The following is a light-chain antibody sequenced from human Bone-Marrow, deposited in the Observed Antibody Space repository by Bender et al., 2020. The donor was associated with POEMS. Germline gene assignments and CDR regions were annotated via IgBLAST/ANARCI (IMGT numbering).Light chain of an antibody. CDR1: DLGDKY. V-gene: IGLV3-1*01. J-gene: IGLJ2*01. CDR3: QAWDTYSVI. CDR2: QDT. Sequence: SYEVTQPPSVSVSPGQTASITCPGDDLGDKYVAWYQQKPGQSPVFVSYQDTKRPSGIPERFSGSSSGNTATLTISGTQAMDEADYYCQAWDTYSVIFGGGTKLTVL.